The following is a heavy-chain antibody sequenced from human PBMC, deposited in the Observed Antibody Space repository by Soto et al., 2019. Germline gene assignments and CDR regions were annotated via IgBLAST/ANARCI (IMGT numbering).Heavy chain of an antibody. Sequence: SVKVSFKASCYTFTSYGISWVRQAPGQGLEWMGWISAYNGNTNYAQKLQGRVTMTTDTSTSTAYMELRSLRSDDTAVYYCAVGSCSGGSCYFDYWGQGTLGIVSS. J-gene: IGHJ4*02. CDR2: ISAYNGNT. V-gene: IGHV1-18*01. D-gene: IGHD2-15*01. CDR1: CYTFTSYG. CDR3: AVGSCSGGSCYFDY.